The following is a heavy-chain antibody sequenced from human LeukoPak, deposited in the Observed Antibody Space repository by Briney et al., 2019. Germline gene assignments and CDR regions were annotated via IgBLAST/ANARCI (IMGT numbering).Heavy chain of an antibody. D-gene: IGHD3-22*01. Sequence: WASAKVSCKASGYTFTSYDINWVRQATGQGLEWMGWIDPNSVGTNYAQKFQGRVTMTRDTYISTAYMELSRLRSDDTAVYYCARDLGYDSSGYWYWGQGTLVTVSS. V-gene: IGHV1-2*02. CDR2: IDPNSVGT. J-gene: IGHJ4*02. CDR1: GYTFTSYD. CDR3: ARDLGYDSSGYWY.